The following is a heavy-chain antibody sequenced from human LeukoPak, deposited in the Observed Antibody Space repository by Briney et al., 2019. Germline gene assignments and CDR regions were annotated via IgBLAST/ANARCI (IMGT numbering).Heavy chain of an antibody. CDR1: GFTFDDYA. V-gene: IGHV3-9*03. CDR3: AKDRNYQLLYAFDI. Sequence: GRSLRLSCAVSGFTFDDYAMHWVRQAPGKGLGWVSGISWNSNLIGYADSVKGRLTISRDNAKNSLYLQMNSLRPEDMALYYCAKDRNYQLLYAFDIWGQGTMVTVSS. CDR2: ISWNSNLI. J-gene: IGHJ3*02. D-gene: IGHD2-2*02.